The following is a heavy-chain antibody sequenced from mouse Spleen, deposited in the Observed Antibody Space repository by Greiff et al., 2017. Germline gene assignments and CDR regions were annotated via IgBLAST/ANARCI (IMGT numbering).Heavy chain of an antibody. V-gene: IGHV1-69*01. CDR2: IDPSDSYT. Sequence: QVQLKQPGAELVMPGASVKLSCKASGYTFTSYWMHWVKQRPGQGLEWIGEIDPSDSYTNYNQKFKGKATLTVDKSSSTAYMQLSSLTSEDSAVYYCARRNFDVWGTGTTVTVSS. CDR3: ARRNFDV. J-gene: IGHJ1*03. CDR1: GYTFTSYW.